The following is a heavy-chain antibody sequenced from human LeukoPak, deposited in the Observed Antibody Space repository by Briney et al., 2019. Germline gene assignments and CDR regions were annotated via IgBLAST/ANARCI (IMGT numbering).Heavy chain of an antibody. CDR3: ARETITMIVVVKGGDAFDF. CDR2: INPSGGST. D-gene: IGHD3-22*01. J-gene: IGHJ3*01. V-gene: IGHV1-46*01. Sequence: ASVKVSCKASGYTFTSYYMHWVRQAPGQGLEWMGIINPSGGSTSYAQKFQGGVTMTRDTSTSTVYMELSSLRSEDTAVYYCARETITMIVVVKGGDAFDFWGQGTMVTVSS. CDR1: GYTFTSYY.